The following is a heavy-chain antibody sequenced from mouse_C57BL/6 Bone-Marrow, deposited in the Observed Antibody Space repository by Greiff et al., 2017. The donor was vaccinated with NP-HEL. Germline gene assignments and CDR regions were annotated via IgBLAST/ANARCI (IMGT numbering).Heavy chain of an antibody. CDR2: IDPSDSYT. Sequence: VQLQQPGAELVKPGASVKLSCKASGYTFTSYWMQWVKQRPGQGLEWIGEIDPSDSYTNYNQKFKGKATLTVDTSSSTAYMQLSSLTSEDSAVYYCARGYYGRGFDYWGQGTTLTVSS. V-gene: IGHV1-50*01. D-gene: IGHD1-1*01. J-gene: IGHJ2*01. CDR1: GYTFTSYW. CDR3: ARGYYGRGFDY.